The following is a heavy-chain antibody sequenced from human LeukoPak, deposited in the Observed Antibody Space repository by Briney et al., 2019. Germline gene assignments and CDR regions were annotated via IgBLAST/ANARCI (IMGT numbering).Heavy chain of an antibody. J-gene: IGHJ4*02. CDR3: ARLRDLYNVFEY. CDR2: IHYSGNT. V-gene: IGHV4-59*08. CDR1: GGSISGYY. Sequence: PSETLSLTCTVSGGSISGYYWGWDRQPPGKGLECFGTIHYSGNTNYNPSLKSRVTMSVDTSKNQFSLRLTSVTAADTAVYYCARLRDLYNVFEYWGQGALVTVSS. D-gene: IGHD3-16*01.